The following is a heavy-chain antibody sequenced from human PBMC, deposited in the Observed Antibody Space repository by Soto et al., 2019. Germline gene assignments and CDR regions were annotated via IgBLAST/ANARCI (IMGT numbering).Heavy chain of an antibody. CDR3: AKAGGYDILTGYRNRFDP. D-gene: IGHD3-9*01. CDR1: GFTFISYA. V-gene: IGHV3-23*01. CDR2: LSGGGGST. Sequence: EVQLLESGGGLVQPGGSLRLSCAASGFTFISYAMSWVRQAPGKGLEGVSGLSGGGGSTYYADSVKGRFTISRDNSKNTLYLQMNSLRAEDTAVYYCAKAGGYDILTGYRNRFDPWGQGTLVTVSS. J-gene: IGHJ5*02.